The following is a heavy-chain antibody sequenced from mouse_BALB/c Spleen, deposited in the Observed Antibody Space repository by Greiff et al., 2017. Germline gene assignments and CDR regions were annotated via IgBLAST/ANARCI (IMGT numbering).Heavy chain of an antibody. Sequence: EVKVVESGGGLVKPGGSLKLSCAASGFTFSDYYMYWVRQTPEKRLGWVATISDGGSYTYYPDSVKGRFTISRDNAKNNLYLQMSSLKSEDTAMYYCAKEGSSDYDAMDYWGQGTSVTGSS. CDR3: AKEGSSDYDAMDY. J-gene: IGHJ4*01. CDR1: GFTFSDYY. V-gene: IGHV5-4*02. D-gene: IGHD1-1*01. CDR2: ISDGGSYT.